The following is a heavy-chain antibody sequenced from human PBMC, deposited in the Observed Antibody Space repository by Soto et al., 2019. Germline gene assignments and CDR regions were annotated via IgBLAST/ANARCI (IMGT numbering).Heavy chain of an antibody. J-gene: IGHJ3*02. CDR1: GFTFSSYW. V-gene: IGHV3-7*01. D-gene: IGHD3-22*01. Sequence: GGSLRLSCAASGFTFSSYWMSWVRQAPGKGLEWVANIKQDGSEKYYVDSVKGRFTISRDNAKNSLYLQMNSLRAEDTAVYYCARDTSSGYYYDSSGYYDAFDIWGQGTMVTVSS. CDR3: ARDTSSGYYYDSSGYYDAFDI. CDR2: IKQDGSEK.